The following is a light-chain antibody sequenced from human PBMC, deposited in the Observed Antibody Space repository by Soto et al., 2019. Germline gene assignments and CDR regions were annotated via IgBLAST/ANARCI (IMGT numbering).Light chain of an antibody. Sequence: IILKQSPGTLSLSPGERVTLSCKASQTINNNYVAWYQQKPGQAPRLLIYDASNRATGIPVRFSGSGSGADFTLTISSLEPEDFAVYYCQQRSNLPWTFGHGTKVDIK. CDR3: QQRSNLPWT. V-gene: IGKV3-11*01. CDR2: DAS. CDR1: QTINNNY. J-gene: IGKJ1*01.